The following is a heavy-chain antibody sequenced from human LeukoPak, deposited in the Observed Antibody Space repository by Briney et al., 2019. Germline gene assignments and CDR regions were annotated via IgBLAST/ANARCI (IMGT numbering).Heavy chain of an antibody. CDR3: ARGGPAAISGWRYYFDY. J-gene: IGHJ4*02. CDR2: INPNSGGT. D-gene: IGHD2-2*01. CDR1: GYTFTGYY. Sequence: GASVKVSCKASGYTFTGYYMHWVRQAPGQGLEWMGWINPNSGGTNYAQKFQGRVTMTRDTSISTAYMELSRLRSDDTAVYYCARGGPAAISGWRYYFDYWGQGTLVTVSS. V-gene: IGHV1-2*02.